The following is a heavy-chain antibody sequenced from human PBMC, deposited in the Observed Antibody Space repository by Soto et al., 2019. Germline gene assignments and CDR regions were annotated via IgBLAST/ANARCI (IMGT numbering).Heavy chain of an antibody. CDR2: ISGSGGST. V-gene: IGHV3-23*01. Sequence: PGGSLRLSCSASGFTFSSYAMSWVRQAPGKGLEWVSAISGSGGSTYYADSVKGRFTISRDNSKNTLYLQMNSLRAEDTAVYYCAKTWIVLMGYMDVWGKGTTVTVSS. CDR1: GFTFSSYA. J-gene: IGHJ6*03. D-gene: IGHD2-8*01. CDR3: AKTWIVLMGYMDV.